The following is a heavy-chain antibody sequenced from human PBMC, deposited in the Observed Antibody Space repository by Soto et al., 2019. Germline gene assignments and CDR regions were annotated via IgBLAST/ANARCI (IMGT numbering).Heavy chain of an antibody. V-gene: IGHV3-30*18. CDR2: TSFDGSSG. D-gene: IGHD6-19*01. Sequence: QVQLVESGGGVVQPGRSLRLSCAASGFTFSSSGMHWVRQAPGKWLELVAVTSFDGSSGYYADSVRGRFTISRDNSNNTLYLQMNSLRAEDTAVYYCAKSPPAVAGYFDYWGQGTLVTVSS. J-gene: IGHJ4*02. CDR1: GFTFSSSG. CDR3: AKSPPAVAGYFDY.